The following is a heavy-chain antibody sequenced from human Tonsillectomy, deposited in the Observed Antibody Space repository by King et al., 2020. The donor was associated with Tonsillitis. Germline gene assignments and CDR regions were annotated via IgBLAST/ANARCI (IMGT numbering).Heavy chain of an antibody. Sequence: VQLVESGAEVKKPGASVTVSCKTSTYTFTNYYMHWVRQAPGQGLEWMGIINPSSGTTTYAQKFQGRVTMTRDTSTSTAYMELSSLRSEDTALYYCASGFFYDSSGEAWFDPWGQGTLVTVSS. D-gene: IGHD3-22*01. CDR1: TYTFTNYY. J-gene: IGHJ5*02. CDR3: ASGFFYDSSGEAWFDP. V-gene: IGHV1-46*03. CDR2: INPSSGTT.